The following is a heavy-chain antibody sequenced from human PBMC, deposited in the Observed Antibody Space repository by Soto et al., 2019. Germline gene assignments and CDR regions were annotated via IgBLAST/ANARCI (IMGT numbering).Heavy chain of an antibody. CDR3: AAPYDFWSGYYDYYYGMDV. CDR2: IVVGSGNT. Sequence: QMQLVQSGPEVKKPGTSVKVSCKASGFTFTSSAVQWVRQARGQRLEWIGWIVVGSGNTNYAQKFQERVTITRDMSTSTAYMELSSRRSEDTAVYYCAAPYDFWSGYYDYYYGMDVWGQGTTVTVSS. V-gene: IGHV1-58*01. J-gene: IGHJ6*02. CDR1: GFTFTSSA. D-gene: IGHD3-3*01.